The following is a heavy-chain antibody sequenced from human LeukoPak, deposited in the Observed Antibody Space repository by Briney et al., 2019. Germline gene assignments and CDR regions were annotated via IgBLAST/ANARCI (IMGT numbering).Heavy chain of an antibody. V-gene: IGHV3-23*01. D-gene: IGHD3-3*01. CDR2: ISGSGGST. Sequence: GGSLRLSCAASGFTFSSYAMSWVRQAPGKGLEWVSAISGSGGSTYYADSVKGRFTISRDNSKNTLYLQMNSLRAEDTAVYYCAKDHRYYDFWSGWDAFDIWGQGTMVTVSS. CDR3: AKDHRYYDFWSGWDAFDI. J-gene: IGHJ3*02. CDR1: GFTFSSYA.